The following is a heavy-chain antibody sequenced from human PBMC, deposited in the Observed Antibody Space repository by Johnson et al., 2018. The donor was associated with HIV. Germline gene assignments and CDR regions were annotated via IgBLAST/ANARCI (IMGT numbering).Heavy chain of an antibody. CDR2: INWNSVRI. CDR3: AAGFCPASSVLELGDNVRRLLGLRWAM. D-gene: IGHD6-13*01. CDR1: GFTFDDYG. Sequence: EVQLVESGGGVVRPGGSLRLSCAASGFTFDDYGMSWVRQAPGKGLEWVSGINWNSVRIGCADSVKGRFTISRDNAKNSLYLQMNVLLCKRARFSSIAAGFCPASSVLELGDNVRRLLGLRWAMWG. V-gene: IGHV3-20*01. J-gene: IGHJ1*01.